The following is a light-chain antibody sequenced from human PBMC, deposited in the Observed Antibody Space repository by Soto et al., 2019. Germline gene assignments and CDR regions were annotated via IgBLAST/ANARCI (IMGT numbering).Light chain of an antibody. CDR3: MQALQTPPWT. CDR1: QSLLHANGNIY. V-gene: IGKV2-28*01. CDR2: LGS. Sequence: DIVLTQSPLSLPVTPGEPASISCRSSQSLLHANGNIYLDWYLQKPGQSPRLLIYLGSNRASGVLDRFSGSRSGTDFTLKISRVEAEDVGVYYCMQALQTPPWTFGQGTKVEIK. J-gene: IGKJ1*01.